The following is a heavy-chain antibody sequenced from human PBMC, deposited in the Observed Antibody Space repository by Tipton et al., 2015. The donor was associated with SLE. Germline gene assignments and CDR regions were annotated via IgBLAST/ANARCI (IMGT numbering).Heavy chain of an antibody. CDR1: GGSIISMSYY. D-gene: IGHD6-13*01. J-gene: IGHJ6*02. Sequence: TLSLTCTVSGGSIISMSYYWGWIRQPPGKGLEWIGRVYATGTTNYNPSLKSRVTISLDTSKNQFFLKLTSVTAADTAVYYCARDRYIAAAGFYYYYGMDVWGQGTTVTVSS. CDR3: ARDRYIAAAGFYYYYGMDV. V-gene: IGHV4-39*07. CDR2: VYATGTT.